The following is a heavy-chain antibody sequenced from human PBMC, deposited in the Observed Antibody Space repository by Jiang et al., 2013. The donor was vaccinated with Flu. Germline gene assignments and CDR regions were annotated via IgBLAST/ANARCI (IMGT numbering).Heavy chain of an antibody. CDR3: ARDGPNIVVVPAAISRGGYYYYGMDV. D-gene: IGHD2-2*01. Sequence: GGSLRLSCAASGFTFSSYSMNWVRQAPGKGLEWVSSISSSSSYIYYADSVKGRFTISRDNAKNSLYLQMNSLRAEDTAVYYCARDGPNIVVVPAAISRGGYYYYGMDVWGQGTTVTVSS. CDR2: ISSSSSYI. J-gene: IGHJ6*02. CDR1: GFTFSSYS. V-gene: IGHV3-21*01.